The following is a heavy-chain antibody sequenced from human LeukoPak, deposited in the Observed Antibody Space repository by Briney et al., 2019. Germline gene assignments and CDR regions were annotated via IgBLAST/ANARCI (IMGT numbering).Heavy chain of an antibody. CDR1: GFTFSTYE. D-gene: IGHD2-2*01. CDR2: IYLGGNT. J-gene: IGHJ4*02. CDR3: ARGARSCSSTRCYAYYFDY. Sequence: GGSLRLSCAASGFTFSTYEMNWVRQAPGKGLEWVSIIYLGGNTYYPDSVKGRFTISTDNSKNTLHLQMNSLRAEDTAVYYCARGARSCSSTRCYAYYFDYWGQGTLVTVSS. V-gene: IGHV3-53*01.